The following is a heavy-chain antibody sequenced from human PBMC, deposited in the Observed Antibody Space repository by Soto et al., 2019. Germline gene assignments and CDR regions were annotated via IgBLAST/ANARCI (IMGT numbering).Heavy chain of an antibody. CDR2: INHSGST. D-gene: IGHD3-10*01. CDR3: ARGRVTMVRGVLWFDP. Sequence: QVQLQQWGAGLLKPSETLSLTCAVYGGSFSGYYWSWIRQPPGKGLEWIGEINHSGSTNYNPSLKSGVTISVDTSTNQFSLKLSSVTAADTAVYYCARGRVTMVRGVLWFDPWGQGTLVTVSS. J-gene: IGHJ5*02. V-gene: IGHV4-34*01. CDR1: GGSFSGYY.